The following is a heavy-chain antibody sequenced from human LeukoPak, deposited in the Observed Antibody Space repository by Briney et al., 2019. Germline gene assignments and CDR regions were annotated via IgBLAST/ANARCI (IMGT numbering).Heavy chain of an antibody. CDR3: AKDIGGSDWSQGVFDY. V-gene: IGHV3-23*01. Sequence: GSLRLSCAVSGFTFSNYAMSWVRQAPGKGLEWVSAITGGGGTTFYAGSVKGRFTISRDISKNTLYLRMSSLRAEDTALYYCAKDIGGSDWSQGVFDYWGQGTLVTVSS. CDR2: ITGGGGTT. CDR1: GFTFSNYA. D-gene: IGHD6-19*01. J-gene: IGHJ4*02.